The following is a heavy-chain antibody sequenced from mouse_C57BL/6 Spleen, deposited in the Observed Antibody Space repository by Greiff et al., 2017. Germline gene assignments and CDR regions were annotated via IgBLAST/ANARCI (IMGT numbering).Heavy chain of an antibody. CDR1: GYTFTSYW. J-gene: IGHJ3*01. CDR3: ASSTDGYYGPFAY. CDR2: IDPNSGGT. V-gene: IGHV1-72*01. D-gene: IGHD2-3*01. Sequence: QVQLQQPGAELVKPGASVKLSCKASGYTFTSYWMHWVKQRPGRGLEWIGRIDPNSGGTKYNEKFKGKATLTVDKPSSTAYMPLSSLTSEDSAVYYCASSTDGYYGPFAYWGQGTLVTVSA.